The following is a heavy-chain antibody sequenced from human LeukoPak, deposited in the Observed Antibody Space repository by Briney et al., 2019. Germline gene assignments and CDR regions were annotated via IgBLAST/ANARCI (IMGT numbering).Heavy chain of an antibody. CDR3: ARHVGGYNGETFVGDWYFDL. CDR1: GDSINAYY. D-gene: IGHD5-18*01. V-gene: IGHV4-59*08. J-gene: IGHJ2*01. Sequence: PSQTLSLTCTVTGDSINAYYRSWVRQPPGMGLEWIGYFYSTGSSNYNPSLKSRVTMSKDTSKNQFSLKLTSVSAADTAIYYCARHVGGYNGETFVGDWYFDLWGRGTLVAVSS. CDR2: FYSTGSS.